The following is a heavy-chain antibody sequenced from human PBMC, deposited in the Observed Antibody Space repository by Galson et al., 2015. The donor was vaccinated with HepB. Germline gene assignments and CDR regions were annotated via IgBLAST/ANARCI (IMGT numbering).Heavy chain of an antibody. CDR2: ISYDGSNK. J-gene: IGHJ4*02. CDR1: GFTFSSYG. D-gene: IGHD2-21*01. Sequence: SLRLSCAASGFTFSSYGMHWVRQAPGKGLEWVAVISYDGSNKYYADSVKGRFTISRDNSKNTLYLQMNSLRAEDTAVYYCAKPKCGGDCYPGHFDYWGQGTLVTVSS. V-gene: IGHV3-30*18. CDR3: AKPKCGGDCYPGHFDY.